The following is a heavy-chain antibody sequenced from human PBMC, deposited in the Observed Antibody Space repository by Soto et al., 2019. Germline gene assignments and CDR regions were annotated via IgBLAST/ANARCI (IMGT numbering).Heavy chain of an antibody. D-gene: IGHD2-15*01. J-gene: IGHJ4*02. CDR1: GGSISSYY. Sequence: QVQLQESGPGLVKPSETLSLTCTVSGGSISSYYWSWIRQPPGKGLEWIGYIYYSGSTNYNPSLKSRVTISVDTSKNQFSLKLGSVTAADTAVYYCARSSGGYCSGGSCYGFSPFDYWGQGTLVTVSS. CDR2: IYYSGST. V-gene: IGHV4-59*01. CDR3: ARSSGGYCSGGSCYGFSPFDY.